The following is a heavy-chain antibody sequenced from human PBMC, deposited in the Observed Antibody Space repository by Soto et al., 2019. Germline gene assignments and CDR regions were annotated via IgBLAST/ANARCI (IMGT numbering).Heavy chain of an antibody. CDR1: GFTFSSYA. CDR3: AKRSSASTLDY. V-gene: IGHV3-23*01. D-gene: IGHD6-25*01. Sequence: EVQLLESGGGLVQPGESLRLSCAASGFTFSSYAMSWVRQAPGKGLEWVSVISGSDDSTYYADSVKGRFTISRDNSKNTLYLQMNSLRAEDTAVYYCAKRSSASTLDYWGKGTRVTVSS. CDR2: ISGSDDST. J-gene: IGHJ4*02.